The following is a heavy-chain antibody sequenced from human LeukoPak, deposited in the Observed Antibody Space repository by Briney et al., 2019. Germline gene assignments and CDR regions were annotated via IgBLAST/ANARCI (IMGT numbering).Heavy chain of an antibody. V-gene: IGHV4-4*07. CDR3: ARTSPRAATFDY. CDR1: GGSISGYY. D-gene: IGHD2-15*01. CDR2: MSTSGNS. J-gene: IGHJ4*02. Sequence: SETLSLTCTVSGGSISGYYCSWIRQPAGKGLEWIGRMSTSGNSNYIPSLVSRVTMSVDTSKNQFSLNLSSVTAADTAVYYCARTSPRAATFDYWGQGTLVTVSS.